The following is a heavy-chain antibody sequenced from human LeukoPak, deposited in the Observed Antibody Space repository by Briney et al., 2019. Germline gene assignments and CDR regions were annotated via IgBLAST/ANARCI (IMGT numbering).Heavy chain of an antibody. J-gene: IGHJ4*02. CDR3: ARQLGYSSSTSCYADKVDY. CDR1: GGSISSSSYY. D-gene: IGHD2-2*01. CDR2: IYYSGST. V-gene: IGHV4-39*01. Sequence: SETLSLTCTVSGGSISSSSYYWGWIRQPPGKGLEWIGSIYYSGSTYYNPSLKSRVTISVDTSKNQFPLKLSSVTAADTAVYYCARQLGYSSSTSCYADKVDYWGQGTLVTVSS.